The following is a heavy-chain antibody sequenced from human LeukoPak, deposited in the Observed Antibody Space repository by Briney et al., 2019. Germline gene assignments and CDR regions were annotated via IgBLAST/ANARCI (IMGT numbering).Heavy chain of an antibody. CDR2: IFHSGST. J-gene: IGHJ2*01. CDR3: ARDLDNGGGSIWYFDL. D-gene: IGHD4-23*01. V-gene: IGHV4-39*07. Sequence: PSETLSLTCTVSGGSISSNSYYWGWIRQPPGKGLEWIGSIFHSGSTYYNPSLKSRVTISVDTYKNQFSLRLTSVTAADTAVYYCARDLDNGGGSIWYFDLWGRGTLVTVSS. CDR1: GGSISSNSYY.